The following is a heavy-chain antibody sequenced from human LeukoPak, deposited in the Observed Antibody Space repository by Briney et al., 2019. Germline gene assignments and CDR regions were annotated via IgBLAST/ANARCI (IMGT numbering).Heavy chain of an antibody. CDR3: ASLYTKDDILTGYPHYFDY. J-gene: IGHJ4*02. CDR1: GGSFSGYY. CDR2: INHSGST. V-gene: IGHV4-34*01. D-gene: IGHD3-9*01. Sequence: PSETLSLTCAVYGGSFSGYYWSWIRQPPGEGLEWIGEINHSGSTNYNPSLKSRVTISVDTSKNQFSLKLSSVTAADTAVYYCASLYTKDDILTGYPHYFDYWGQGTLATVSS.